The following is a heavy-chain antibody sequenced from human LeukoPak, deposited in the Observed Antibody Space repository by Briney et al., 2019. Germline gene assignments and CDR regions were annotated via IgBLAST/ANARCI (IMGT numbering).Heavy chain of an antibody. D-gene: IGHD5-18*01. Sequence: SETLSLTCVVYGGSFSGYYWSWIRQPPGKGLEWIGKINHSGSTNYNPSLKSRVTISVDTSKNQFSLKLSSVTAADTAVYYCARSLDTAMVAAFDIWGQGTMVTVSS. CDR3: ARSLDTAMVAAFDI. CDR1: GGSFSGYY. CDR2: INHSGST. J-gene: IGHJ3*02. V-gene: IGHV4-34*01.